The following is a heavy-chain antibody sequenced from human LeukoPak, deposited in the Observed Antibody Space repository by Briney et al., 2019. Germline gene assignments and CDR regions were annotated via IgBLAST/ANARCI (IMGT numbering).Heavy chain of an antibody. Sequence: PGGSLRLSCAASGFTFGAYTINWVRQAPGKGLEWVSGFSWNSGSIGYADSVKGRFTISRDNAKNSLYLQMNSLRAEDTALYYCAKGGYGIVVVPPDYWGRGTLVTVSS. CDR3: AKGGYGIVVVPPDY. V-gene: IGHV3-9*01. CDR1: GFTFGAYT. CDR2: FSWNSGSI. J-gene: IGHJ4*02. D-gene: IGHD3-22*01.